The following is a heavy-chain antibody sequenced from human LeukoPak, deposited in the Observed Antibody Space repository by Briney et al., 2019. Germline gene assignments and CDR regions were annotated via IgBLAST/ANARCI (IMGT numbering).Heavy chain of an antibody. CDR3: AKPVTRTMVRGVPPSDY. V-gene: IGHV3-23*01. J-gene: IGHJ4*02. Sequence: PGGSLRLSCAASGFTFSSYAMSWVRQAPGKGLEWVSAVSGSGATTYYADSVKGRFTISRDNSKNTLYLQMNILRAEDTAVYYCAKPVTRTMVRGVPPSDYWGQGTLVTVSS. CDR2: VSGSGATT. CDR1: GFTFSSYA. D-gene: IGHD3-10*01.